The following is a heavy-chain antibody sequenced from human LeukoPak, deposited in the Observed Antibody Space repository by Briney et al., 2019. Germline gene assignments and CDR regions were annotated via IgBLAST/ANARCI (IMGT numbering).Heavy chain of an antibody. CDR3: ASSSRPDNWFDT. J-gene: IGHJ5*02. D-gene: IGHD2-2*01. CDR2: INPSGGST. Sequence: ASVKVSCKASGYTFTSYYMHWVRQAPGQGLEWMGIINPSGGSTSYAQKFQGRVTMTRDTSTSTVYMELSSLRSEDTAVYYCASSSRPDNWFDTWGQGTLVTVSS. CDR1: GYTFTSYY. V-gene: IGHV1-46*03.